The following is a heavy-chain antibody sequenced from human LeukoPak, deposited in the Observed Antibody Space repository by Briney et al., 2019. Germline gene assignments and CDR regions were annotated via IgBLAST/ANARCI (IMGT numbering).Heavy chain of an antibody. J-gene: IGHJ3*02. CDR3: ARDTSNYYGSGTDDAFAI. D-gene: IGHD3-10*01. CDR1: GFTFSSYA. V-gene: IGHV3-23*01. Sequence: PGGSLRLSCAASGFTFSSYAMTWVRQTPGKGLEWVSAISGSGGSTYYADSVKGRFTISRDNSKNTLYLQMNSLRAEDTAVYYCARDTSNYYGSGTDDAFAIWGQGTMVTVSS. CDR2: ISGSGGST.